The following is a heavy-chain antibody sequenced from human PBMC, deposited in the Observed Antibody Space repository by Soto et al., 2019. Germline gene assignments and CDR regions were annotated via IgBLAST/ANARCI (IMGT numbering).Heavy chain of an antibody. D-gene: IGHD6-19*01. CDR2: ISSSSSYI. CDR3: ARDLRIAVAGFDY. V-gene: IGHV3-21*01. CDR1: GFTFSSYS. J-gene: IGHJ4*02. Sequence: EVPLVESGGGLVKPGGSLRLSCAASGFTFSSYSMNWVRQAPGKGLEWVSSISSSSSYIYYADSVKGRFTISRDNAKNSLYLQMNSLRAEDTAVYYCARDLRIAVAGFDYWGQGTLVTVSS.